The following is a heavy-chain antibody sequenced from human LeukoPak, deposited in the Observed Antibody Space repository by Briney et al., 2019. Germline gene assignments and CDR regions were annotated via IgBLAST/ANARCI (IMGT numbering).Heavy chain of an antibody. V-gene: IGHV4-38-2*02. Sequence: SETLSLTCTVSGYSISSGYYWGWIRQPPGKGLEWIGSIYHSGSTYYNPSLKSRVTISVDTSKNQFSLKLSSVTAADTAVYYCARVVRVAAHCDYWGQGTLVTVSS. CDR1: GYSISSGYY. J-gene: IGHJ4*02. CDR3: ARVVRVAAHCDY. D-gene: IGHD2-15*01. CDR2: IYHSGST.